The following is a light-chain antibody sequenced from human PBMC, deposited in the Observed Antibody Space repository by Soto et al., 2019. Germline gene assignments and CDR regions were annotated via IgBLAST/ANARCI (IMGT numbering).Light chain of an antibody. J-gene: IGKJ1*01. Sequence: DTQMTQSPSSLSASVGDRISITCRASQTVSTYLNWYQQKPGKAPTLLISATSTLQSGVPSRSSGSGSGTEFTLTITSLQPEDFATYYCQQTYTTPRTFGQGTKVAIK. CDR2: ATS. CDR3: QQTYTTPRT. V-gene: IGKV1-39*01. CDR1: QTVSTY.